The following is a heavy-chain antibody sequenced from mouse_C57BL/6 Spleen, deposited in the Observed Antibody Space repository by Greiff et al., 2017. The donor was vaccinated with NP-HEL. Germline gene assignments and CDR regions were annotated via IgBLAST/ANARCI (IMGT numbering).Heavy chain of an antibody. V-gene: IGHV10-1*01. J-gene: IGHJ3*01. CDR2: IRSKSNNYAT. CDR1: GFSFNTYA. CDR3: VAYSNLSY. D-gene: IGHD2-5*01. Sequence: DVQLVESGGGLVQPKGSLKLSCAASGFSFNTYAMNWVRQAPGKGLEWVARIRSKSNNYATYYADSVNDRFTIARDDSESMLYLQMNNLKTDDTAMYYCVAYSNLSYWGQGTLVTVSA.